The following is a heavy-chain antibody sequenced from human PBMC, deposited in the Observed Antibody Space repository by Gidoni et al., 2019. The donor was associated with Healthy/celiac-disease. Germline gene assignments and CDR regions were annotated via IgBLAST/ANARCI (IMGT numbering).Heavy chain of an antibody. CDR1: GGSISSSSYY. CDR3: ARHGLLWFGEFFDY. V-gene: IGHV4-39*01. Sequence: QLQLQESGPGLVKPSETLSLTCTVSGGSISSSSYYWGWIRQPPGKGLEWIGSIYYSGSTYYNPSLKSRVTISVDTSKNQCSLKLSSVTAADTAVYYCARHGLLWFGEFFDYWGQGTLVTVSS. J-gene: IGHJ4*02. D-gene: IGHD3-10*01. CDR2: IYYSGST.